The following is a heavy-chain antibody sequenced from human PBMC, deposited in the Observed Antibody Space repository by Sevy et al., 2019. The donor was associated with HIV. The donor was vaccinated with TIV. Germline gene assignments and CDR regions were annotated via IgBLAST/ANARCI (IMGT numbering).Heavy chain of an antibody. V-gene: IGHV3-49*04. CDR1: GFTFGDYA. J-gene: IGHJ4*02. CDR3: TRGRDIDFWSGYYGY. D-gene: IGHD3-3*01. Sequence: GGSPRLSCTASGFTFGDYAMSWVRQAPGKGLEWVGFIRSKAYGGTTEYAASVKGRFTISRDDSKSIAYLQMNSLKTEDTAVYYCTRGRDIDFWSGYYGYWGQGTLVTVSS. CDR2: IRSKAYGGTT.